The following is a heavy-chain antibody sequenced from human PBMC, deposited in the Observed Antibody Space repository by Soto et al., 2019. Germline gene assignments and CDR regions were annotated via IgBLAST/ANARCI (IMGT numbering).Heavy chain of an antibody. Sequence: SETLSLTCAVSGGSISSGGYSWSWIRQPPGKGLEWIGYIYHSGSTYYNPSLKSRVTISVDRSKNQFSLKLSSVTAADTAVYYCARVPDRWGQGTMGTCSS. J-gene: IGHJ4*02. CDR3: ARVPDR. D-gene: IGHD2-2*01. CDR1: GGSISSGGYS. V-gene: IGHV4-30-2*01. CDR2: IYHSGST.